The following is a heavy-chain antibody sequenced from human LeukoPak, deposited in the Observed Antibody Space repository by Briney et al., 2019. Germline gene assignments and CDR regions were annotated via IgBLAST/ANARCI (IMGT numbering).Heavy chain of an antibody. Sequence: PGGSLRLSCAASGFTFSSYAMHWVRQAPGKGLEYVSAISSNGGSTYYANFVKGRFTISRDNSKNTLYLQMGSLRAEDLAVYYCARDVQQLGYFDYWGQGTLVTVSS. D-gene: IGHD6-6*01. J-gene: IGHJ4*02. CDR1: GFTFSSYA. V-gene: IGHV3-64*01. CDR3: ARDVQQLGYFDY. CDR2: ISSNGGST.